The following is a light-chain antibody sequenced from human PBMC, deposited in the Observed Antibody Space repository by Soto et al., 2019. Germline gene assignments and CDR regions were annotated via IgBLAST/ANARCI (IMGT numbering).Light chain of an antibody. V-gene: IGKV3-20*01. J-gene: IGKJ2*03. Sequence: ETVLTQSPGTLSLSPGDRATLSCRASQSVSSNYLAWYQQIPGQAPRLLIYGTSKRATGTPDRFSGSGSGTDFTLTISRLEPEDFAVYYCQQYGNLRYSFGQGTKLEIK. CDR1: QSVSSNY. CDR2: GTS. CDR3: QQYGNLRYS.